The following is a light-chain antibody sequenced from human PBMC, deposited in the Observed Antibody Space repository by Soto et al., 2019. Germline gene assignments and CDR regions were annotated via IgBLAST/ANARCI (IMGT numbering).Light chain of an antibody. CDR2: VNS. J-gene: IGLJ1*01. V-gene: IGLV1-40*01. CDR1: SSNIGACYD. CDR3: QSYDSSLSGLYV. Sequence: QSVLTQPPSVSGAPGQWFTISCTGSSSNIGACYDVHWYQQLPGTAPKLLIYVNSNRPSGVPDRFSGSKSGTSASLAITGLQAEDEADYYCQSYDSSLSGLYVFGTGTKLTVL.